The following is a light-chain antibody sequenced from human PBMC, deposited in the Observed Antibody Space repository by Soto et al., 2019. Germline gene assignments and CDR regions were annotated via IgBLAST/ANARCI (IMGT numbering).Light chain of an antibody. CDR3: QQYSSLPHT. Sequence: ESVLTQSPGPLSLSPGERATLSCRASQSVSNSFFAWYQQKPGQAPRLLIYGVSRRATGIPDRFSGSGSGTDFTLTISRLEPEDFVVYYCQQYSSLPHTFGQGTKLEVK. J-gene: IGKJ2*01. CDR2: GVS. V-gene: IGKV3-20*01. CDR1: QSVSNSF.